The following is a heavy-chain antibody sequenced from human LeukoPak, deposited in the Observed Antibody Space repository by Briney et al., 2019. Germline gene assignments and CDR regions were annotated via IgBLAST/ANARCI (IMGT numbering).Heavy chain of an antibody. J-gene: IGHJ5*02. V-gene: IGHV4-34*01. CDR3: ARPYSSSSPSWFDP. CDR1: GGSFSGYY. CDR2: INHSGST. D-gene: IGHD6-6*01. Sequence: SETLSLTCAVSGGSFSGYYWSWIRQPPGKGLEWIGEINHSGSTNYNPSLKSRVTISVDTSKNQFSLKLSSVTAADTAVYYCARPYSSSSPSWFDPWGQGTLVTVSS.